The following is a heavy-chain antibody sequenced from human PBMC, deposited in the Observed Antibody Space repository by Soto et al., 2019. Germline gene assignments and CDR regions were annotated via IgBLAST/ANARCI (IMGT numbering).Heavy chain of an antibody. V-gene: IGHV1-3*05. CDR3: ARAGTVFGLLGNYYGMDV. Sequence: VQIVQSGAEERKPGASVKVSCKASGYIFTGYAMHWVRQAPGQRLEWMAWINGGNGNTRYSQKFQGRVTITRDTAANTAHMELSSLRSEDTAVYYCARAGTVFGLLGNYYGMDVWGQGTTVTVSS. J-gene: IGHJ6*02. D-gene: IGHD3-3*01. CDR1: GYIFTGYA. CDR2: INGGNGNT.